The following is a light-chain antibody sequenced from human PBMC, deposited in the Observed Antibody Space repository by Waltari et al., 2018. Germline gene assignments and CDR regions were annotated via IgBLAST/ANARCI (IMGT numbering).Light chain of an antibody. CDR3: SSYTSNTTWV. Sequence: QSALTQPASVSGSPGQSITISCTGTSRDVGGYNYVSWYQQHPGKAPKLIIYNVSKRPSGVSNRFSGSKSGNTASLTISGLQPEDEADYYCSSYTSNTTWVFGGGTKLTVL. CDR2: NVS. V-gene: IGLV2-14*03. CDR1: SRDVGGYNY. J-gene: IGLJ3*02.